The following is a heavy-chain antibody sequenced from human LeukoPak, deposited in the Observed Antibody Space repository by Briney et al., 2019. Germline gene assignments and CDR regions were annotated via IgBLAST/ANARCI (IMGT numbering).Heavy chain of an antibody. D-gene: IGHD3-3*01. CDR1: GFTFTRNC. V-gene: IGHV3-30*03. CDR2: IPHDGSNA. J-gene: IGHJ5*02. Sequence: PGGSLRLSCVASGFTFTRNCMHWVRQAPGKGLEWVAAIPHDGSNALYADSVNGRFTISRDDSKNTQYLQMNSLRIEDSAMYYCATGSDYYYASWGQGTLVTVSS. CDR3: ATGSDYYYAS.